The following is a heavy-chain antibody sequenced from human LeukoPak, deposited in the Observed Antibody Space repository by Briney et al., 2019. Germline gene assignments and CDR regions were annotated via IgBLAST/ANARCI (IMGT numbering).Heavy chain of an antibody. V-gene: IGHV4-34*01. CDR3: ARESSYYYDTSGYYYDY. D-gene: IGHD3-22*01. CDR2: INYSGST. J-gene: IGHJ4*02. Sequence: ASETLSLTCAVYGGSFSGYYWSWIRQPPGKGLEWIGEINYSGSTNYNPSLKSRVTMSVDTSKNQFSLKLSSVTAADTAVYYCARESSYYYDTSGYYYDYWGQGTLVSVSS. CDR1: GGSFSGYY.